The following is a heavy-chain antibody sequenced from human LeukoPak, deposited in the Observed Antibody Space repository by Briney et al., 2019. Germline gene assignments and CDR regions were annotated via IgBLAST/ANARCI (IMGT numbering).Heavy chain of an antibody. CDR1: GGPISSSSYY. Sequence: KASETLSLTCTVSGGPISSSSYYWGWIRQPPGKGLEWIWTIYYSGTTYYNPSLKSRVTISADTSKNHFSLKLSSVTAADTAVYYCARPGHSYYYMDVWGKGTTVTVSS. V-gene: IGHV4-39*02. CDR2: IYYSGTT. D-gene: IGHD1-1*01. CDR3: ARPGHSYYYMDV. J-gene: IGHJ6*03.